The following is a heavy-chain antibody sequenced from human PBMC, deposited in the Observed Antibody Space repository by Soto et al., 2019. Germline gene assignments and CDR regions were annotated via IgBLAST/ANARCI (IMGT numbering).Heavy chain of an antibody. Sequence: PSETLSLTCTVSGGSISDDSYCSWIRQTPGKGLEWIGYIYHTGNTYYNPSLRSRVSISVDKSKSQFSLKLISVTAADTAAYFCARDEYQLLSSVSWFDSWGQGTLVTVSS. CDR3: ARDEYQLLSSVSWFDS. CDR2: IYHTGNT. J-gene: IGHJ5*01. CDR1: GGSISDDSY. D-gene: IGHD2-2*01. V-gene: IGHV4-30-4*01.